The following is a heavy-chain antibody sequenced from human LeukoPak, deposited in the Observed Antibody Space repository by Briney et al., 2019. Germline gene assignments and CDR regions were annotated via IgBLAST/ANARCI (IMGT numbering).Heavy chain of an antibody. J-gene: IGHJ4*02. CDR2: IRSKAYGGTK. D-gene: IGHD3-16*02. V-gene: IGHV3-49*04. CDR1: GFTFGDYA. Sequence: PGRSLRLSCTASGFTFGDYAMSWVRQAPGKGLEWVGFIRSKAYGGTKEYAASVKVRFTISRDDSKSIAYLQTNSLKTEDTAVYYCEGVGYRGPLVYWGQGTLVTVSS. CDR3: EGVGYRGPLVY.